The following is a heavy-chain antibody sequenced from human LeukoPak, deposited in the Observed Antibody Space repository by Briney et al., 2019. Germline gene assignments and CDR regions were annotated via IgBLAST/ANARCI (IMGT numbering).Heavy chain of an antibody. CDR1: GFTFSDYR. CDR3: ARERRGILIAAAGTGDY. Sequence: GGSLRLSCAASGFTFSDYRMNWVRQAPGKGLEWVANIKQDGSEKYYVDSVKGRFTISRDNAKNSLYLQMNSLRAEDTAVYYCARERRGILIAAAGTGDYWGQGTLVTVSS. J-gene: IGHJ4*02. CDR2: IKQDGSEK. D-gene: IGHD6-13*01. V-gene: IGHV3-7*01.